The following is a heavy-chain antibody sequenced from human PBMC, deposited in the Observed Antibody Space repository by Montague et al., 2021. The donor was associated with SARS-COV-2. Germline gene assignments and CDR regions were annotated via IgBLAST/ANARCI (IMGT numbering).Heavy chain of an antibody. V-gene: IGHV4-59*08. CDR2: IFKNGKT. CDR3: ARYYERSLDV. CDR1: GDSITDDD. Sequence: SETLSLTCTVSGDSITDDDWSWIRQPPGKGLEWIANIFKNGKTDYNPSLRSRVITSVDTSKSQFSLKVTSVTAADTAVYYCARYYERSLDVWGQGTTVTVSS. J-gene: IGHJ6*02. D-gene: IGHD3-22*01.